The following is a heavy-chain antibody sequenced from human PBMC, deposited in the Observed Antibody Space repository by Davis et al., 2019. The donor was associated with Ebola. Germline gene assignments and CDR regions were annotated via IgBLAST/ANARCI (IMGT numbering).Heavy chain of an antibody. CDR3: ARDRGYPDSFDI. CDR1: GFTFSSYA. J-gene: IGHJ3*02. D-gene: IGHD1-1*01. CDR2: ISGSGGTT. V-gene: IGHV3-23*01. Sequence: PGGSLRLSCAASGFTFSSYAMNWVRQAPGKGLECVSGISGSGGTTYYADSVEGRFTISRDNAKNTLYLQLNSLRAEDTAVYYCARDRGYPDSFDIWGQGTMVAISS.